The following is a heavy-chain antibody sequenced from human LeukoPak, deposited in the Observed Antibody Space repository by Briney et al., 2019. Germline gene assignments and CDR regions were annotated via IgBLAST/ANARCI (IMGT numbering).Heavy chain of an antibody. D-gene: IGHD3-3*01. Sequence: SETLSLTCTVSGGSISSGSYYWSWIRPPAGKGLVWSGRIYSSGSTNYNPSLSSRVNISLDTPKTQFSLKLSTVTAADTTVYSCARERSSTWPDYDFGSGYYTGIMGAFDLWGQGTMVTVSS. J-gene: IGHJ3*01. V-gene: IGHV4-61*02. CDR2: IYSSGST. CDR1: GGSISSGSYY. CDR3: ARERSSTWPDYDFGSGYYTGIMGAFDL.